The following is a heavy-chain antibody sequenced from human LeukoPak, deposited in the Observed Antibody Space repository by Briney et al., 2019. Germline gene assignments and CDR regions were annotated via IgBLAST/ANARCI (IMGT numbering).Heavy chain of an antibody. Sequence: PGGSLRLSCAASGFTFSSHLMHWVRQAPGKGLVWVSRISSDGTYTNYADSVRGRFTISRDNAKNTLYLQMNSLRAEDTAVYYCAAQWDQDYWGQGTLATVSS. J-gene: IGHJ4*02. V-gene: IGHV3-74*01. D-gene: IGHD1-26*01. CDR3: AAQWDQDY. CDR2: ISSDGTYT. CDR1: GFTFSSHL.